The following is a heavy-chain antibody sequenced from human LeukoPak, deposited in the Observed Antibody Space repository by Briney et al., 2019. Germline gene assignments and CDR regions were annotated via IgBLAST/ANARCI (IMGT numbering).Heavy chain of an antibody. CDR3: ARYGSGSYHDPGTLDAFDI. CDR2: IYYSGST. D-gene: IGHD3-10*01. V-gene: IGHV4-59*01. J-gene: IGHJ3*02. CDR1: GGSISSYY. Sequence: PSETLSLTCTVSGGSISSYYWSWIRQPPGKGLEWIGYIYYSGSTNYNPSLKSRVTISVDTSKNQFSLKLSSVTAADTAVYYCARYGSGSYHDPGTLDAFDIWGQGTMVTVSS.